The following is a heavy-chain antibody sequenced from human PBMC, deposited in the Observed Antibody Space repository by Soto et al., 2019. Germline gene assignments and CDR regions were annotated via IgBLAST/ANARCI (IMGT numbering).Heavy chain of an antibody. CDR2: IIPIFGTA. CDR1: GGTFSSYA. D-gene: IGHD2-2*02. V-gene: IGHV1-69*01. J-gene: IGHJ6*02. CDR3: ARDRCSSTSCYRGHGMDV. Sequence: QVQLVQSGAEVKKPGSSVKVSCKASGGTFSSYAISWVRQAPGQGLEWVGGIIPIFGTANYAQKFQGRVTISADESTSTAYMELSSLRSEDTAVYYCARDRCSSTSCYRGHGMDVWGQGTTVTVSS.